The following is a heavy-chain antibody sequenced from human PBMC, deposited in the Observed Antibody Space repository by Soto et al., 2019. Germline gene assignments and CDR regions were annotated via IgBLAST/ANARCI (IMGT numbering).Heavy chain of an antibody. D-gene: IGHD3-10*01. CDR2: IWYDGSNK. J-gene: IGHJ6*02. CDR3: ARDTGAGGYYYGSGSPFYYGMDV. CDR1: GFTFRSYG. V-gene: IGHV3-33*01. Sequence: PGGSLRLSCGASGFTFRSYGMHWVRQAPGKGLEWVAVIWYDGSNKYYADSVKGRFTISRDNSKNTLYLQMNSLRAEDTAVYYCARDTGAGGYYYGSGSPFYYGMDVWGQGTTVTVSS.